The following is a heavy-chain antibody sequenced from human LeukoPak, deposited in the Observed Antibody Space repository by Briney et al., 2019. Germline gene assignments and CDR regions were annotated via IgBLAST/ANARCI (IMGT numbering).Heavy chain of an antibody. J-gene: IGHJ4*02. D-gene: IGHD3-10*01. CDR2: INHSGST. CDR3: ARREVVRGVIRRYFDY. CDR1: GGSFSGYY. V-gene: IGHV4-34*01. Sequence: SETLSLTCAVYGGSFSGYYWSWIRQPPGKGLEWIGEINHSGSTNYNPSLKSRVTISVDTSKNQFSLKLSSVTAADTAVYYCARREVVRGVIRRYFDYWGQGTLVTVSS.